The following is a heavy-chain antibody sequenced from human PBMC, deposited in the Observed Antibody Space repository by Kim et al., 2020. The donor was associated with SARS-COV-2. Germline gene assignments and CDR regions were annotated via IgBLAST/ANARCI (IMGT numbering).Heavy chain of an antibody. Sequence: YHPSLKSRVTISVDTSKNQFSLKLSSVTAADTAVYYCARGGVAVAGTLDYWGQGTLVTVSS. CDR3: ARGGVAVAGTLDY. D-gene: IGHD6-19*01. V-gene: IGHV4-59*09. J-gene: IGHJ4*02.